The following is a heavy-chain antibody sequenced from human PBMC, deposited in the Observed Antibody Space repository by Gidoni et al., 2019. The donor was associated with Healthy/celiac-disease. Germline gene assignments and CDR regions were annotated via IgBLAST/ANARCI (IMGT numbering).Heavy chain of an antibody. D-gene: IGHD3-3*01. CDR3: AKAHGRFLVLDGMDV. J-gene: IGHJ6*02. CDR2: ISWNSGSI. CDR1: GFTFDDYA. V-gene: IGHV3-9*01. Sequence: EVQLVESGGGLVQPGRSLRLSCAASGFTFDDYAMHWVRQAPGKGLEWVSGISWNSGSIGYADSVKGRFTISRDNAKNSLYLQMNSLRAEDTALYYCAKAHGRFLVLDGMDVWGQGTTVTVSS.